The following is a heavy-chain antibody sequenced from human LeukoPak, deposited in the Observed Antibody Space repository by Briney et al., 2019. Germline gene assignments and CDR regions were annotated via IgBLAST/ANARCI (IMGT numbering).Heavy chain of an antibody. Sequence: SETLSLTCTVSGGSISSYYWSWIRQPPGKGLEWIGYIYYSGSTNYNPSLKSRVTISVDTSKNQFSLKPSSVTAADTAVYYCARDKGLWFGELSGAFDYWGQGTLVTVSS. D-gene: IGHD3-10*01. CDR2: IYYSGST. CDR3: ARDKGLWFGELSGAFDY. CDR1: GGSISSYY. V-gene: IGHV4-59*01. J-gene: IGHJ4*02.